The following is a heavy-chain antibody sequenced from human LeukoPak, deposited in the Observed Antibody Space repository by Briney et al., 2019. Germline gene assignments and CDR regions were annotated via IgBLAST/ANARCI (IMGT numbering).Heavy chain of an antibody. CDR3: ARAHYYDSSGYYYYFDY. V-gene: IGHV4-30-2*01. J-gene: IGHJ4*02. Sequence: SQTLSLTCAVSGGSISSGGYSGSWLRQPPGTGLEWIGYIYHSGSTYYNPSLKSRVTISVDRSKNQFSLKLSSVTAADTAVYYCARAHYYDSSGYYYYFDYWGQGTLVTVSS. CDR1: GGSISSGGYS. D-gene: IGHD3-22*01. CDR2: IYHSGST.